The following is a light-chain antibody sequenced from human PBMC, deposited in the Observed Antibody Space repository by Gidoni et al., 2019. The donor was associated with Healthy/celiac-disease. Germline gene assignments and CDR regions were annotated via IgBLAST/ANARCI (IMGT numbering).Light chain of an antibody. V-gene: IGKV1-33*01. J-gene: IGKJ2*01. CDR2: DAS. Sequence: DIQLTQSPSSLSASVGDRVTITCQARQDILHYLNWYQQKPGKAPKLLIYDASNLETGVPSRLSGSGSGTDFTFTISSLQPEDIATYYCQQYDNLPPYTFGQGTQLEIK. CDR1: QDILHY. CDR3: QQYDNLPPYT.